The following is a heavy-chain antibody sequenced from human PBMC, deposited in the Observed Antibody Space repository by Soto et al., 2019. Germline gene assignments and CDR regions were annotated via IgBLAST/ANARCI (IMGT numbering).Heavy chain of an antibody. Sequence: EVQLVQSGAEVKKPGESLKISCKGSGYSFTSYWIGWVRQMPGKGLEWMGIIYPGDSDTRYSPSFQGQVTISADKSISTAYLQWSSLKASDTAMYYCAATIVVVPAAIVRDDYFDYWGQGTLVTVSS. CDR3: AATIVVVPAAIVRDDYFDY. D-gene: IGHD2-2*01. CDR2: IYPGDSDT. V-gene: IGHV5-51*01. CDR1: GYSFTSYW. J-gene: IGHJ4*02.